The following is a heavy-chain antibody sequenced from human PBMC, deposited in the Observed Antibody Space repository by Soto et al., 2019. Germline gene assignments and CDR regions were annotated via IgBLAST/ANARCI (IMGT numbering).Heavy chain of an antibody. CDR1: GFTFSSYG. V-gene: IGHV3-30*18. D-gene: IGHD3-10*01. CDR3: ANLARRGRTPRSPPDYYYGMDV. Sequence: GGSLRLSCAASGFTFSSYGMHWVRQAPGKGLEWVAVISYDGSNKYYADSVKGRFTISRDNSKNTLYLQMNSLRAEDTAVYYCANLARRGRTPRSPPDYYYGMDVWGQGTTVTVSS. CDR2: ISYDGSNK. J-gene: IGHJ6*02.